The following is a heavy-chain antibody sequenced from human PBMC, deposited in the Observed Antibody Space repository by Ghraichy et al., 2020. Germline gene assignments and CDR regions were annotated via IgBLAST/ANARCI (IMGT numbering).Heavy chain of an antibody. CDR3: ARSLVEYSSSSFDY. V-gene: IGHV2-70*04. CDR1: GFSLSTSGMR. CDR2: IDWDDDK. D-gene: IGHD6-6*01. Sequence: SGPTLVKPTQTLTLTCTFSGFSLSTSGMRVSWIRQPPGKALEWLARIDWDDDKFYSTSLKTRLTISKDTSKNQVVLTMTNMDPVDTATYYCARSLVEYSSSSFDYWGQGTLVTVSS. J-gene: IGHJ4*02.